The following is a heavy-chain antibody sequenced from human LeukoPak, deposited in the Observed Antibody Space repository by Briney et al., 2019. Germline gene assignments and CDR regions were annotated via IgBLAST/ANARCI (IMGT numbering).Heavy chain of an antibody. J-gene: IGHJ6*02. CDR2: INPSGGST. D-gene: IGHD2-21*02. Sequence: ASVKVSCKASGYTFTGYYMHWVRQAPGQGLEWMGIINPSGGSTSYAQKFQGRVTMTRDTSTSTVYMELSSLRSEDTAVYYCAVPVVVTYYYYGMDVWGQGTTVTVSS. V-gene: IGHV1-46*01. CDR3: AVPVVVTYYYYGMDV. CDR1: GYTFTGYY.